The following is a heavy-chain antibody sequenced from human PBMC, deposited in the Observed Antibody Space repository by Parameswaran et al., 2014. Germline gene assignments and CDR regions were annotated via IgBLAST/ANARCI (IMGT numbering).Heavy chain of an antibody. J-gene: IGHJ4*02. Sequence: SETLSLTCTVSGGSISSYYWSWIRQPPGKGLEWIGYIYYTGSTNYNPSLKSRVTISVDTSKNQFSLKLSSVTAADTAVYYCARHRRVGSGFIPWYFDYWGQGTLVTVSS. CDR3: ARHRRVGSGFIPWYFDY. D-gene: IGHD3-22*01. V-gene: IGHV4-59*08. CDR2: IYYTGST. CDR1: GGSISSYY.